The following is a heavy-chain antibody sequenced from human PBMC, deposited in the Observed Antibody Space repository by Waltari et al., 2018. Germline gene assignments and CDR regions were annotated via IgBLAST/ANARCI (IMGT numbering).Heavy chain of an antibody. CDR3: ARGKWGGYDGGPFDN. V-gene: IGHV4-59*08. Sequence: QVQLQESGPGLVKPSETLSLTCSVSGGSISRYYWNWIRQPTGKGLEWIGNIYYSGRTNYNPSLESRVTISVDTSKNQFSLKLSSMTAADTAVYYCARGKWGGYDGGPFDNWGQGTLVTVSS. J-gene: IGHJ4*02. D-gene: IGHD5-12*01. CDR2: IYYSGRT. CDR1: GGSISRYY.